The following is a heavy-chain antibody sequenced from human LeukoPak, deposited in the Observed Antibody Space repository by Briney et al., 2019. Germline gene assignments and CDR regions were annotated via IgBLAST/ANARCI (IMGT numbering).Heavy chain of an antibody. CDR1: GYTFTTYD. CDR3: ARVAGSIDY. CDR2: MNPNSGYT. D-gene: IGHD6-19*01. J-gene: IGHJ4*02. Sequence: GASVKASCKASGYTFTTYDINWVRQATGQGLEWMGRMNPNSGYTGYAQKFQGRVTITRDTSISTAYMELSSLRSEDTAVYYCARVAGSIDYWGQGTLVTVSS. V-gene: IGHV1-8*03.